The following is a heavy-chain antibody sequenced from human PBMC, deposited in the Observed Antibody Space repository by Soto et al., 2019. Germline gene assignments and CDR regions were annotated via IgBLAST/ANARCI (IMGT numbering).Heavy chain of an antibody. Sequence: EVQLVESGGGLVKPGGSLRLSCAASGFTFSSYSMNWVRQAPGKGLEWVSSISSSSSYIYYADSVKGRFTISRDNAKKSLYRQMNSLRAEDAAVYYCARASRCYGMDVWGQGTTVTVSS. J-gene: IGHJ6*02. CDR1: GFTFSSYS. CDR2: ISSSSSYI. V-gene: IGHV3-21*01. D-gene: IGHD2-8*01. CDR3: ARASRCYGMDV.